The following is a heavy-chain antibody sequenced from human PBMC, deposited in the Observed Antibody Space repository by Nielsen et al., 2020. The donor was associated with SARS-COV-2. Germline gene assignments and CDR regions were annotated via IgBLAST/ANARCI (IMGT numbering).Heavy chain of an antibody. CDR2: ISGSGDRT. D-gene: IGHD5-18*01. V-gene: IGHV3-23*01. Sequence: GESLKISCTASGFTFSNSAMSWVRQTSGKGLEWVSSISGSGDRTDYADSVKGHFTISRDNSKNTLYLQMNSLRVEDTAVYYCAKDRVSYGCRYFDDWGQGTLVTVSS. CDR1: GFTFSNSA. CDR3: AKDRVSYGCRYFDD. J-gene: IGHJ4*02.